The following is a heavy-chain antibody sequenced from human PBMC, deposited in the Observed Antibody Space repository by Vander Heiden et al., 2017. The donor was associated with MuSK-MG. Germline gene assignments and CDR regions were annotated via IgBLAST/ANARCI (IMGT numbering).Heavy chain of an antibody. CDR2: ICHDGST. Sequence: QVQLQESGPALVKPSETLSLTCAVSGDSINTRSCWAWIRQPPREGLEWIGNICHDGSTYYNPSLRSRVTVSIDTSNNHFSLRLTSVTAADTAIFFCARQKRGSDWLDPWGQGTLVTVSS. CDR3: ARQKRGSDWLDP. J-gene: IGHJ5*02. V-gene: IGHV4-38-2*01. D-gene: IGHD1-1*01. CDR1: GDSINTRSC.